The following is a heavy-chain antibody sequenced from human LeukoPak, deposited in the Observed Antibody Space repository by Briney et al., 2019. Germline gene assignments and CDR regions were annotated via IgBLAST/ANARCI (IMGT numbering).Heavy chain of an antibody. D-gene: IGHD6-13*01. V-gene: IGHV3-64D*06. CDR1: GFTFSNYA. J-gene: IGHJ4*02. CDR2: ISDNGGNT. Sequence: GGSLRLSCSASGFTFSNYAIHWVRQAPGKGLEYVSTISDNGGNTNYADSVRGRFTISRDNSKNTLYLQMSSLRPEDTAVYYCVKAAGSWYGYFDYWGQGTLVTVSS. CDR3: VKAAGSWYGYFDY.